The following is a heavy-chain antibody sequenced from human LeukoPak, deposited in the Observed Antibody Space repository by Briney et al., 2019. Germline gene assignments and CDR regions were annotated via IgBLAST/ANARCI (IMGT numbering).Heavy chain of an antibody. J-gene: IGHJ4*02. CDR3: ARGPSVTFGGAYDY. V-gene: IGHV1-69*05. CDR1: GGTFSSYA. CDR2: IIPIFGTA. Sequence: SVKVSCKASGGTFSSYAISWVRQAPGQGLEWMGGIIPIFGTANYAQKFQGRVTITTGESTSTAYMELSSLRSEDTAVYYCARGPSVTFGGAYDYWGQGTLVTVSS. D-gene: IGHD3-16*01.